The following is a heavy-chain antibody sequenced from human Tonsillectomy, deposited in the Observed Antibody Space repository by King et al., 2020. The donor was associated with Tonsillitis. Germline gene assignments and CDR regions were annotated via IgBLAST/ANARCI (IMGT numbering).Heavy chain of an antibody. CDR2: IYYSGST. CDR1: GGSISSSSYY. CDR3: ARHYSYYYGMDV. V-gene: IGHV4-39*01. J-gene: IGHJ6*02. Sequence: QLQESGPGLVKPSEALSLTCTVSGGSISSSSYYWGWIRQPPGKGLEWIGNIYYSGSTYYNPSLKSRVTMSVDTSKNQFSLKLSSVTAADTAVYYCARHYSYYYGMDVWGQGTTFTVSS.